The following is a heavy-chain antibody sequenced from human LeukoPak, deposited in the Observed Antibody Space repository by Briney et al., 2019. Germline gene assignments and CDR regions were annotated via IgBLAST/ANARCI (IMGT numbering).Heavy chain of an antibody. Sequence: GGSLRLSCAASGFNFGNYAMPWVRQAPGKGLEWVSLIPSGGFYEYYADSVKGRFTISRDDSGNTLYLQLNSLRPEDTAVYYCARDSTYYYESGSSGPHYFDNWGQGTLVTVSS. CDR2: IPSGGFYE. CDR3: ARDSTYYYESGSSGPHYFDN. V-gene: IGHV3-30-3*01. D-gene: IGHD3-10*01. CDR1: GFNFGNYA. J-gene: IGHJ4*02.